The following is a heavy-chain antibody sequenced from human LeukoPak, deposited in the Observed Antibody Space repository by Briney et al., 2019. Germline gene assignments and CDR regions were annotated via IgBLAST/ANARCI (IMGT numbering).Heavy chain of an antibody. CDR2: ISSSGGTI. V-gene: IGHV3-48*03. D-gene: IGHD6-13*01. J-gene: IGHJ6*03. Sequence: PGGSLRLSCAASGFTFSSYEMNWVRQAPGKGLEWVSYISSSGGTIYYADSVKGRFTISRDNSKNTLYLQMNSLRAEDTAVYYCAKEIAAARTSDYYYYMDVWGKGTTVTVSS. CDR3: AKEIAAARTSDYYYYMDV. CDR1: GFTFSSYE.